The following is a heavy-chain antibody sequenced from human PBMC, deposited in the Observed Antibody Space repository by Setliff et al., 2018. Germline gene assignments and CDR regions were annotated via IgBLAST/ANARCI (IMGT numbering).Heavy chain of an antibody. CDR3: AREGSIGWSQYFHH. Sequence: GGSLRLSCAASGFTLRNSGMHWVRQAPGRGLEWVTFISYDGFKIYYAESVKGRFTISRDISTNTLFLEVDSLRSEDTGLYYCAREGSIGWSQYFHHWGQGTPVTVSS. CDR2: ISYDGFKI. V-gene: IGHV3-30*03. CDR1: GFTLRNSG. D-gene: IGHD6-19*01. J-gene: IGHJ1*01.